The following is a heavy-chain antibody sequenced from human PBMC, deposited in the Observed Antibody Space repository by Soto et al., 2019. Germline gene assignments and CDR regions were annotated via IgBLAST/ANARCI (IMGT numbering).Heavy chain of an antibody. V-gene: IGHV2-5*02. CDR2: IYWDDDK. CDR3: AHWTVMATTFDY. CDR1: GFSLNTSGVG. Sequence: QITLKESGPTLVKPTQTLTLTCTFSGFSLNTSGVGVGWNRQPPGKALEWLALIYWDDDKRYSPSLKSRLTITKDTSKNQVVLTMTNMDPVDTVTYYCAHWTVMATTFDYWGQGTLVTVSS. D-gene: IGHD2-21*01. J-gene: IGHJ4*02.